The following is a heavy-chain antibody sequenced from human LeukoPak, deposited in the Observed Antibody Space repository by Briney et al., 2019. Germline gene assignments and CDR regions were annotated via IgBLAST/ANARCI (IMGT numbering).Heavy chain of an antibody. CDR1: GFTFSNAW. J-gene: IGHJ4*02. V-gene: IGHV3-15*01. CDR3: TTEGLSGVAAAVAGY. CDR2: FKSKTDGGTA. D-gene: IGHD6-13*01. Sequence: KPGGSLRPSCAASGFTFSNAWMSWVRQAPGKGLEWVGHFKSKTDGGTAGYAAPVKGRFTISRDDSKNTLYLQMSGLKTEDTAVYYCTTEGLSGVAAAVAGYWGQGTLVTVSS.